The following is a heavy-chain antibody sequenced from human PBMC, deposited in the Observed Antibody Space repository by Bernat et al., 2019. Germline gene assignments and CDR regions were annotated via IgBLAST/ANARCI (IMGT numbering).Heavy chain of an antibody. D-gene: IGHD2-15*01. CDR2: ISSSSSYI. CDR1: GFTFSSYS. Sequence: EVQLVESGGGLVKPGGSLRLSCAASGFTFSSYSMNWVRQAPGKGLEWVSSISSSSSYIYYAGSEKGRFTISRDNAKNSVYLQMNSLRDKDTAVYYWARVMRFYCSGGSCYWGLYYYYGMDVWGQGTTVTVSS. V-gene: IGHV3-21*01. CDR3: ARVMRFYCSGGSCYWGLYYYYGMDV. J-gene: IGHJ6*02.